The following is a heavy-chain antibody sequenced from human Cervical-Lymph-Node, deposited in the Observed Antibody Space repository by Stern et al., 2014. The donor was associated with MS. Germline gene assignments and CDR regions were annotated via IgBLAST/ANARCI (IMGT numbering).Heavy chain of an antibody. CDR2: ISSSSTYI. CDR3: ARDGGSPSRTYAFDI. Sequence: EVQLLESGGGLVKPGGSLRLSCAASGFTFSVYTMNWVRQAPGRGLEWVSSISSSSTYIYYADSVKGRFTISRDNAKNSLYLQMDSLRAEDTAVYYCARDGGSPSRTYAFDIWGQGTMVTVSS. CDR1: GFTFSVYT. V-gene: IGHV3-21*01. J-gene: IGHJ3*02. D-gene: IGHD1-26*01.